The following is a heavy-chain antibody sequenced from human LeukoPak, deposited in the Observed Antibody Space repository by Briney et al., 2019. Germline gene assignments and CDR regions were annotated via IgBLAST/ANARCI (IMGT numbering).Heavy chain of an antibody. J-gene: IGHJ4*01. D-gene: IGHD4-17*01. CDR1: GGSISSYY. Sequence: PSETLSLTCTVSGGSISSYYWSWIRQPPGKGLEWIGYIYYSGSTNYNPSLKSRVTISVDTSKNQFSLNLRSVTAADTAVYYCARGLRVTTNYFDYWGQGTLVTVSS. CDR3: ARGLRVTTNYFDY. CDR2: IYYSGST. V-gene: IGHV4-59*12.